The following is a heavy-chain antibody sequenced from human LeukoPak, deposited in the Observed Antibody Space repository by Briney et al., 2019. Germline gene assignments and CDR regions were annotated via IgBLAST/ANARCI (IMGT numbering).Heavy chain of an antibody. CDR2: INHSGST. J-gene: IGHJ4*02. D-gene: IGHD3-10*01. V-gene: IGHV4-34*01. CDR3: AREFRGYFDY. Sequence: SETLSLTCAVYGGSFSGYYWSWIRQPPGKGLEWIGEINHSGSTNYNLSLKSRVTISVDTSKNQFSLKLSSVTAADTAVYYCAREFRGYFDYWGQGTLVTVSS. CDR1: GGSFSGYY.